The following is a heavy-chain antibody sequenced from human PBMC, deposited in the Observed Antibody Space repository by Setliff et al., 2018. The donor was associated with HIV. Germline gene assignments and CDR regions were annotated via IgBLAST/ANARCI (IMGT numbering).Heavy chain of an antibody. CDR1: GYSFTSYW. Sequence: HGESLKISCKGSGYSFTSYWIGWVRQVPGKGLEWMGIIYPGDSDTKYSPSFQGQVTISADKSISTAYLQWSNLKASDSAMYYCARTSGARTTDYWGQGTLVTVSS. CDR3: ARTSGARTTDY. D-gene: IGHD1-1*01. V-gene: IGHV5-51*01. CDR2: IYPGDSDT. J-gene: IGHJ4*02.